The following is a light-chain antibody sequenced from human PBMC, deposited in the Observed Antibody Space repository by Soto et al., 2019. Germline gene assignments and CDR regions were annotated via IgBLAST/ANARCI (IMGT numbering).Light chain of an antibody. Sequence: DIQMTQSPSTLSASAGDTVTITCRASQSMSTFLAWYQQKPGKAPKLLIFDASSLKSGVPSRFSGSGSGTEFTLTISSLQPDDFATYYCQQYDSYSWTFGQGTKVEIK. J-gene: IGKJ1*01. CDR1: QSMSTF. CDR2: DAS. CDR3: QQYDSYSWT. V-gene: IGKV1-5*01.